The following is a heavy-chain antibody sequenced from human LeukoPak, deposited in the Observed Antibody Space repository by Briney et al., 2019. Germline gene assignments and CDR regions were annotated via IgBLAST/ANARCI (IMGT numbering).Heavy chain of an antibody. D-gene: IGHD6-13*01. J-gene: IGHJ6*02. CDR2: INGGNGKT. CDR3: VAAGPDYYFSYGMDV. V-gene: IGHV1-3*01. CDR1: GYTFTSYA. Sequence: ASVKASCKASGYTFTSYAMNWVRQAPGQGLEWMGWINGGNGKTKYSQKFQGRVTITRDTSASTAYMELSSLRSEDTAVYYCVAAGPDYYFSYGMDVWGQGTTVTVSS.